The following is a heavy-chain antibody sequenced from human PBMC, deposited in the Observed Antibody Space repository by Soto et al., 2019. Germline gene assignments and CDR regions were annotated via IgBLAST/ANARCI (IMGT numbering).Heavy chain of an antibody. CDR2: IKSKIKGGTT. CDR1: GFTFSNAW. V-gene: IGHV3-15*01. CDR3: TTDDPINRS. J-gene: IGHJ5*02. Sequence: GGSLRLSCAASGFTFSNAWMSWVRQGPGKGLEWVGRIKSKIKGGTTDYGAPVKGRFTISRDDSKNTLYLHMNSLKTEDTAVYYCTTDDPINRSWGQGTLVTVSS.